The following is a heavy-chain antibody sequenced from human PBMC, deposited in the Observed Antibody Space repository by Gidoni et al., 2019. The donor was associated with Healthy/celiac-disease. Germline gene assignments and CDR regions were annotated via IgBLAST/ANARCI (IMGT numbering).Heavy chain of an antibody. J-gene: IGHJ3*02. V-gene: IGHV3-23*01. D-gene: IGHD3-22*01. CDR3: AKVDDSSGYYTGYDAFDI. Sequence: EVQLLESGGGLVQPGGSLRLSCAASGFTFSSYAMIWVRQAPGKGLEWVSAISGSGGSTYYADSVKGRFTISRDNSKNTLYLQMNSLRAEDTAVYYCAKVDDSSGYYTGYDAFDIWGQGTMVTVSS. CDR2: ISGSGGST. CDR1: GFTFSSYA.